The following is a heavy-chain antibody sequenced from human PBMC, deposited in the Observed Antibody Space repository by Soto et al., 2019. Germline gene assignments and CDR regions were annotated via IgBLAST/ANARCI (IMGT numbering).Heavy chain of an antibody. D-gene: IGHD3-22*01. CDR2: IYYSGST. V-gene: IGHV4-39*01. CDR1: GGSISSSSYY. CDR3: AKSLLNSGYWHAMDV. Sequence: SETLSLTCTVSGGSISSSSYYWGWIRQPPGKGLEWIGSIYYSGSTYYNPSLKSRVTISVDTSKNQFSLKLSSVTAADTAVYYCAKSLLNSGYWHAMDVWGQGTTVTVSS. J-gene: IGHJ6*02.